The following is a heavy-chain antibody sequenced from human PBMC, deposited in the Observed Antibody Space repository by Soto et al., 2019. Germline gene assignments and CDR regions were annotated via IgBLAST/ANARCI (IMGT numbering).Heavy chain of an antibody. CDR1: AYPFTSYG. D-gene: IGHD2-15*01. CDR2: ISVYNGNT. CDR3: ARGFLSVLHYYYYGLDV. Sequence: QVQLVQSGVEVKNPGASVRVSCKASAYPFTSYGISWVRQAPGQGLEWMGWISVYNGNTNYAREFQGRVTLTTDTYTSTAYMELRSLRSDDTAVYYCARGFLSVLHYYYYGLDVWGQGTTVIVSS. V-gene: IGHV1-18*01. J-gene: IGHJ6*02.